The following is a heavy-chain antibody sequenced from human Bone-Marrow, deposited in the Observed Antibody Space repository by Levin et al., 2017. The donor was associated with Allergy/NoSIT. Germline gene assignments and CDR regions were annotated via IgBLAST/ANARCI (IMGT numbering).Heavy chain of an antibody. D-gene: IGHD3-10*01. V-gene: IGHV3-53*01. CDR1: GFTVSSTY. CDR3: ARGWFGELLSH. J-gene: IGHJ4*02. CDR2: IYSGGST. Sequence: GESLKISCAASGFTVSSTYMSWVRQAPGKGPEWVSVIYSGGSTYYADSVKGRFTISRDNSKNTLYLQMNSLRAEDTAVYYCARGWFGELLSHWGQGTLVTVSS.